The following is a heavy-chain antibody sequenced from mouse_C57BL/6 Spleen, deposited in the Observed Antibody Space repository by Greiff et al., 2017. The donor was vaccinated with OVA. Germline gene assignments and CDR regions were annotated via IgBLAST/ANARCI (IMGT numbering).Heavy chain of an antibody. CDR3: ARSGDGAGFAY. V-gene: IGHV1-69*01. D-gene: IGHD3-2*02. Sequence: QVQLQQSGAELVMPGASVKLSCKASGYTFTSYWMHWVKQRPGQGLEWIGEIDPSDSYTNYNQKFKGKSTLTVDKSSSTAYMQLSSLTSEDSAVYYCARSGDGAGFAYWGQGTLVTVSA. J-gene: IGHJ3*01. CDR1: GYTFTSYW. CDR2: IDPSDSYT.